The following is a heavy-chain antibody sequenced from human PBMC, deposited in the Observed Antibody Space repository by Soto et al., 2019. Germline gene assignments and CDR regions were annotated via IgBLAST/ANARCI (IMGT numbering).Heavy chain of an antibody. V-gene: IGHV3-30*18. Sequence: GGSLRLSCADSGFTFSTYGMHWVRQAPGKGLEWVAVISYDGSKKYYADSVKGRFTISRDNSKNTLYLQMNSLSTDDTAVYYCAKDHLSGWYKYYFDYWGQGTLVTVSS. D-gene: IGHD6-19*01. CDR1: GFTFSTYG. CDR3: AKDHLSGWYKYYFDY. CDR2: ISYDGSKK. J-gene: IGHJ4*02.